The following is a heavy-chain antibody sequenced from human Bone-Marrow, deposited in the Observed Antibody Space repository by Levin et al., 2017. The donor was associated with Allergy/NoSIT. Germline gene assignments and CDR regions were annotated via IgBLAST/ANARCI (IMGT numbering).Heavy chain of an antibody. V-gene: IGHV4-31*03. J-gene: IGHJ4*02. CDR3: AREDGSTFDY. Sequence: SSQTLSLTCTVSGGSISSGGHHWSWIRQHPGKGLEWIGYIYNSGSTYYNPSLKSRVMISVDTSKNQFSLKVSSVTAADTAVYYCAREDGSTFDYWGQGTLVTVSS. CDR2: IYNSGST. CDR1: GGSISSGGHH. D-gene: IGHD2-2*03.